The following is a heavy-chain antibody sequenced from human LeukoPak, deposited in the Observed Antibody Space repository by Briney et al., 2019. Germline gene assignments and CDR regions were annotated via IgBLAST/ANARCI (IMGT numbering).Heavy chain of an antibody. V-gene: IGHV4-30-2*01. Sequence: SQTLSLTCAVSGGSISSGGYSWSWIRQPPGKGLEWIGYIYHSGSTYYNPSLKSRVTISVDRSKNQFSLKLSSVTAADTAVYYCARVRYYYGQSTYFDYWGQGTLVTASS. CDR3: ARVRYYYGQSTYFDY. CDR2: IYHSGST. J-gene: IGHJ4*02. D-gene: IGHD3-10*01. CDR1: GGSISSGGYS.